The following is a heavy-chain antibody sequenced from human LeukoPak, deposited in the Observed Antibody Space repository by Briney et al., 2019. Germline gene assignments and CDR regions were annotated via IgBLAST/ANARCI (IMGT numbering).Heavy chain of an antibody. CDR1: GFTFSRYW. CDR3: ARRLYSSSSWYYMDV. Sequence: QSGGSLRLSCAASGFTFSRYWMSWVRQAPGKGLEWVAVLSYDGSNKYYADSVKGRFTISRDNAKNSLYLQMNSLRAEDTAVYYCARRLYSSSSWYYMDVWGKGTTVTVSS. J-gene: IGHJ6*03. V-gene: IGHV3-30*03. CDR2: LSYDGSNK. D-gene: IGHD6-6*01.